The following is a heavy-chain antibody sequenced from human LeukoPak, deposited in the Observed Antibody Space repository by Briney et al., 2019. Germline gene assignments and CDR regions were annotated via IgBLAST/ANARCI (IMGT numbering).Heavy chain of an antibody. CDR3: ARDNYGIDV. CDR2: LNGRGDNT. V-gene: IGHV3-23*01. Sequence: GGSLRLSCAASGFTFSSYTMSWVRQVPGKGLEWVSVLNGRGDNTKYADSVKGRFTISRDNSKNTLYLQMNSLRTDDTAVYYCARDNYGIDVWGQGTTVTVS. CDR1: GFTFSSYT. J-gene: IGHJ6*02.